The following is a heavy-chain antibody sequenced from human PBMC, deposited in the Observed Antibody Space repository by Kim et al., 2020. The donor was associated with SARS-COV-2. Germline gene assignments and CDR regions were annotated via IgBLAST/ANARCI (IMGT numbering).Heavy chain of an antibody. J-gene: IGHJ4*01. Sequence: ASVKVSCKASGYTFSGYGISWARQAPGQGLEWMGWISTYSGKTKYAEKFQGRVTMTADTSTSTAYMELRSLRFDDTAVYYCVRDQGLVGPTLEDYFDHWG. V-gene: IGHV1-18*01. CDR1: GYTFSGYG. CDR3: VRDQGLVGPTLEDYFDH. CDR2: ISTYSGKT. D-gene: IGHD1-26*01.